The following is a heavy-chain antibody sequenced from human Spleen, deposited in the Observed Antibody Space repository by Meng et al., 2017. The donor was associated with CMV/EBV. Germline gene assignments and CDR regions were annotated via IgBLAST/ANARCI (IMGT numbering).Heavy chain of an antibody. CDR1: GYTFTTYG. CDR2: ISAYSRNT. Sequence: ASVKVSCKASGYTFTTYGISWVRQAPGQGLEWMGWISAYSRNTNYAQRLRGRVTMTTDRSTSTAYMELRSLRSDDTAVYYCARDGSAIGYDFWSGYFHPNRFDPWGQGTLVTVSS. J-gene: IGHJ5*02. D-gene: IGHD3-3*01. V-gene: IGHV1-18*01. CDR3: ARDGSAIGYDFWSGYFHPNRFDP.